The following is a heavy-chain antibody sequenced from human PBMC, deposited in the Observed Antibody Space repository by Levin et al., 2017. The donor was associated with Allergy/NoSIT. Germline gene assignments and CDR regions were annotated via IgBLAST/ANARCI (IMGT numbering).Heavy chain of an antibody. Sequence: SGASLRLSCAASGLSFSDYYMSWIRQAPGKGLEWVSNISPGSDYLNHADSVQGRFTISRDNTKNSLYLHMDSLRAEDTAVYYCARSRALGAFDVWGQGTLVTVSS. CDR3: ARSRALGAFDV. V-gene: IGHV3-11*06. CDR2: ISPGSDYL. CDR1: GLSFSDYY. J-gene: IGHJ3*01.